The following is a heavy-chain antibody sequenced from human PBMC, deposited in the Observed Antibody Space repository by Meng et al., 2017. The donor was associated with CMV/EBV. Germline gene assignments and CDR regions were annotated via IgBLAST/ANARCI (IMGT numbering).Heavy chain of an antibody. V-gene: IGHV4-39*01. J-gene: IGHJ3*02. CDR2: IYYSGST. Sequence: SETLSLTCTVSGGYISSSSYYWVWIRQPPGKGLEWIGSIYYSGSTYYNPSLKSRVTISVDTSKNQFSLKLSSVTAADTAVYYCARHVYDFWSGHPDAFDIWGQGTMVTVSS. CDR1: GGYISSSSYY. CDR3: ARHVYDFWSGHPDAFDI. D-gene: IGHD3-3*01.